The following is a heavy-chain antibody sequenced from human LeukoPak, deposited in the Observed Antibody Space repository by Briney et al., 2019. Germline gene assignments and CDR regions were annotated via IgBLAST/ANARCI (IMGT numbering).Heavy chain of an antibody. J-gene: IGHJ6*03. CDR2: IYSGGST. CDR3: AKNVKYCSSTSCLSYYYYMDV. D-gene: IGHD2-2*01. V-gene: IGHV3-53*01. CDR1: GFTVSSNY. Sequence: GGSLRLSCAASGFTVSSNYMSWVRQAPGKGLEWVSVIYSGGSTYYADSVKGRFTISRDNSKNTLYLQMNSLRAEDTAVYYCAKNVKYCSSTSCLSYYYYMDVWGKGTTVTVSS.